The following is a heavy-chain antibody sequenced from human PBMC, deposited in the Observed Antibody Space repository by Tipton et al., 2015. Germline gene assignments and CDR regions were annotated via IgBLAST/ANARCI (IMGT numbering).Heavy chain of an antibody. CDR2: VWHDGSGA. CDR3: ARDKSVRRSLDY. CDR1: RFTFSNFA. Sequence: SLRLSCGAPRFTFSNFAMHWVRQAPGRGLEWMAIVWHDGSGAHYADSVKGRFTISRDNSKNMLYLQMDSLRAEDTGIYYCARDKSVRRSLDYWGQGILVTVSS. D-gene: IGHD4-17*01. V-gene: IGHV3-33*01. J-gene: IGHJ4*02.